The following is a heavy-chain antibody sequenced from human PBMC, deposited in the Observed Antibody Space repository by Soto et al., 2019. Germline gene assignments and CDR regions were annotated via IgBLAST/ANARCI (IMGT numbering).Heavy chain of an antibody. CDR2: ISYDAGKT. V-gene: IGHV3-33*03. D-gene: IGHD3-16*02. CDR1: GFTFSESG. Sequence: QVQLVESGGGVVQPGGSLRLSCAVSGFTFSESGMLWVRQAPVKGLEWVAFISYDAGKTYYRDSVKGRFTISRDNPRNTLFLQMNSLSVEDTAVYYCAKDGGQYPWASFYMDVWGKGTTVTVSS. J-gene: IGHJ6*03. CDR3: AKDGGQYPWASFYMDV.